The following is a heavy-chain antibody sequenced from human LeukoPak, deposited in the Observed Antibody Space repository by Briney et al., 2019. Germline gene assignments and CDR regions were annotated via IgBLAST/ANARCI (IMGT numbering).Heavy chain of an antibody. CDR2: ISSSSSYI. Sequence: TGGSLRLSCAASGFTFSSYSMNWVRQAPGKGLEWVSSISSSSSYIFYADSVKGRFTISRDNAKNSLYLQMNSLRAEDTAVYYCASSLPYYYYYMDVWGKGTTVTVSS. V-gene: IGHV3-21*01. J-gene: IGHJ6*03. CDR1: GFTFSSYS. CDR3: ASSLPYYYYYMDV.